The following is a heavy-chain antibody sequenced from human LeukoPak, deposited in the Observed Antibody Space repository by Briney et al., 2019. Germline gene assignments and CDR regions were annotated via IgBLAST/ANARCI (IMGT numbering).Heavy chain of an antibody. Sequence: TASETLSLTCPVSGGSISSYYWSWTRQPPGKGREWIGYIYYRGSTNYNPSHKRRVTISVETSKNQFSLKLSSVTAADTAVYYCARGGSGYYYFFDYWGQGTLVTVSS. CDR2: IYYRGST. J-gene: IGHJ4*02. CDR1: GGSISSYY. CDR3: ARGGSGYYYFFDY. D-gene: IGHD3-22*01. V-gene: IGHV4-59*01.